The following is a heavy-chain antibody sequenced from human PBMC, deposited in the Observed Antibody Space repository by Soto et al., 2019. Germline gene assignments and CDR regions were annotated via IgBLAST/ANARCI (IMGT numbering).Heavy chain of an antibody. V-gene: IGHV3-23*01. CDR3: AQCAVLLTTSGGWCNWFDT. CDR1: EFTFSNYA. D-gene: IGHD2-21*01. Sequence: EVQLLESGGGLVQPGGSLRLSCTASEFTFSNYAMSWVRQAPGKGLEWVSGISANGAGTYYAESVKGRFTISRDKSKNTMYVQVKSLRAEDTAVYYCAQCAVLLTTSGGWCNWFDTWGWGTLVTVSS. CDR2: ISANGAGT. J-gene: IGHJ5*02.